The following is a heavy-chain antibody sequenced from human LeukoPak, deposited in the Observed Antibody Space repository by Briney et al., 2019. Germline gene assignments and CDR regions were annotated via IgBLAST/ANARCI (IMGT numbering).Heavy chain of an antibody. J-gene: IGHJ3*02. D-gene: IGHD4-17*01. CDR3: AKTLGSAGFTVTTRDDAFDI. CDR1: GGTFSSYA. V-gene: IGHV1-69*05. Sequence: ASVKVSCKASGGTFSSYAISWVRQAPGQGLEWMGGIIPIFGTANYAQKFQGRVTITTDESTSTAYMELSSLRSEDTAVYYCAKTLGSAGFTVTTRDDAFDIWAKGQWSPSLQ. CDR2: IIPIFGTA.